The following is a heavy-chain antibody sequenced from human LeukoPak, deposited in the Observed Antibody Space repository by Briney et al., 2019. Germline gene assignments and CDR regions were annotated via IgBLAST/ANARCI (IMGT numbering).Heavy chain of an antibody. Sequence: SETLSLTCTVSGGSISSYYWSWIRQPPGKGLEWIGYIYYSGSTNYNPSLKSRVTISVDTSKNQFSLKLSSVTAADTAVYYCARVKREYSSGWYAPGNFYYYYYMDVWGKGTTVTVSS. D-gene: IGHD6-19*01. CDR3: ARVKREYSSGWYAPGNFYYYYYMDV. CDR2: IYYSGST. V-gene: IGHV4-59*12. CDR1: GGSISSYY. J-gene: IGHJ6*03.